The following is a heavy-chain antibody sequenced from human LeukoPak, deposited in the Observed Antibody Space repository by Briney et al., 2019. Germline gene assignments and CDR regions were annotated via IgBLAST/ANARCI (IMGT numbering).Heavy chain of an antibody. CDR2: TYPGDSDT. D-gene: IGHD3-22*01. CDR1: GYSFTSYW. V-gene: IGHV5-51*01. Sequence: GESLKISCKGSGYSFTSYWIGWVRQMPGKGLERMGITYPGDSDTRYSPSFQGQVTISADKSISTAYLQWSSLKASDTAMYYCARLIHYDSSSTFDYWGQGTLVTVSS. CDR3: ARLIHYDSSSTFDY. J-gene: IGHJ4*02.